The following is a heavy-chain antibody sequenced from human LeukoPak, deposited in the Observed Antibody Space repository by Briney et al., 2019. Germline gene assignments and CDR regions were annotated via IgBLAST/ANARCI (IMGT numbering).Heavy chain of an antibody. J-gene: IGHJ4*02. Sequence: PSQTLSLTCTVSGGSISSGGYYWSWIRQHPGKGLEWIGYIYYSGSTSYNPFLKSRVTISVDTSQNQFSLKLSSVTAADTAVYYCARSHLDSSGYYYFNYWGQGTLVTVSS. CDR1: GGSISSGGYY. CDR3: ARSHLDSSGYYYFNY. D-gene: IGHD3-22*01. CDR2: IYYSGST. V-gene: IGHV4-31*03.